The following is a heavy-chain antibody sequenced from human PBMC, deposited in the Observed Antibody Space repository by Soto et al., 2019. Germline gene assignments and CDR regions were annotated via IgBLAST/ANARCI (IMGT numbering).Heavy chain of an antibody. D-gene: IGHD4-17*01. CDR1: GGTLRNYG. Sequence: GASVKLSCKASGGTLRNYGISWVRQAPEQGLEWMGGIIPVFGTANYAQKFQGRVTITADESTSTVYMDVTSLRSEDTAVYYCSRGDATKIVVTTYYGMDVWGQGTTVTVSS. CDR2: IIPVFGTA. V-gene: IGHV1-69*13. CDR3: SRGDATKIVVTTYYGMDV. J-gene: IGHJ6*02.